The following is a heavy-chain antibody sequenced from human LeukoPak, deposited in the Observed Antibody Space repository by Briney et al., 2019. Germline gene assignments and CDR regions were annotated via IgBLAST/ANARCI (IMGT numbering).Heavy chain of an antibody. D-gene: IGHD3-9*01. V-gene: IGHV3-7*03. Sequence: PGGSLRLSCAASGFTFSSYWMSWVRQAPGKGLEWVANIKQEGSEKYYVDSVKGRFTISRDNAKNSLYLQMNSLRAEDTAVYYCAREHTGGILTGYYPYYFDYWGQGTLVTVSS. CDR2: IKQEGSEK. CDR3: AREHTGGILTGYYPYYFDY. CDR1: GFTFSSYW. J-gene: IGHJ4*02.